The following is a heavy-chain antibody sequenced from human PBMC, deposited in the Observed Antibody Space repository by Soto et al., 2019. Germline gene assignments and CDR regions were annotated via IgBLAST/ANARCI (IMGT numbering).Heavy chain of an antibody. V-gene: IGHV1-3*01. CDR2: INAGNGNT. J-gene: IGHJ4*02. Sequence: ASVKVSCKASGYTFTSYAMHWVRQAPGQRLEWMGWINAGNGNTKYSQKFQGRVTITRDTSASTAYMELSSLRSEDTAVYYCARGMDSREGPPGYSSSWYYFDYWGQGTLVTVSS. CDR1: GYTFTSYA. CDR3: ARGMDSREGPPGYSSSWYYFDY. D-gene: IGHD6-13*01.